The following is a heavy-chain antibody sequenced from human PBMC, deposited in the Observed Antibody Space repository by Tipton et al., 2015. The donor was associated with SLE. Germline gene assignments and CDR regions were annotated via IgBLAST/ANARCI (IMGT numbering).Heavy chain of an antibody. V-gene: IGHV4-59*11. D-gene: IGHD3-10*01. Sequence: TLSLTCTVSGGSISSHYWSWIRQPPGKGLEWIGYIYYSGSTNYNPSLKSRVTISVDTSKNQFSLKLSSVTAADTAVYYCARGRDIDITLVRGADYYGMDVWGQGTTVTVSS. CDR3: ARGRDIDITLVRGADYYGMDV. J-gene: IGHJ6*02. CDR2: IYYSGST. CDR1: GGSISSHY.